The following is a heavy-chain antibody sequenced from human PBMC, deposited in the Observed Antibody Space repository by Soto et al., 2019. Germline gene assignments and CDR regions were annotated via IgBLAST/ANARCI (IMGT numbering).Heavy chain of an antibody. V-gene: IGHV1-3*01. J-gene: IGHJ4*02. Sequence: AASVKVSCKASGYTFTSYAMHWVRQAPGQRLEWMGWINAGNGNTKYSQKFQGRVTITRDTSASTAYMELSSLSSEDTAVYYCAXEYYDSSGYYYSLAFDYWGQGTLVTVPS. CDR2: INAGNGNT. CDR3: AXEYYDSSGYYYSLAFDY. CDR1: GYTFTSYA. D-gene: IGHD3-22*01.